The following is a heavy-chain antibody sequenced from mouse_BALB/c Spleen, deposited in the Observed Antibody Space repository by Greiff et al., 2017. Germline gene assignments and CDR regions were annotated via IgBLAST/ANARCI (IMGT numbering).Heavy chain of an antibody. J-gene: IGHJ2*01. CDR3: ARSTVVPREYFDY. CDR1: GYTFSSYW. V-gene: IGHV1-9*01. CDR2: ILPGSGST. D-gene: IGHD1-1*01. Sequence: VQLQESGAELMKPGASVKISCKATGYTFSSYWIEWVKQRPGHGLEWIGEILPGSGSTNYNEKFKGKATFTADTSSNTAYMQLSSLTSEDSAVYYCARSTVVPREYFDYWGQGTTLTVSS.